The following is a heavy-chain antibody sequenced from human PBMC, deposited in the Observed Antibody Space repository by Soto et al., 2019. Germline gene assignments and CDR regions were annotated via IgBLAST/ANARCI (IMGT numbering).Heavy chain of an antibody. CDR2: IKQDGTEI. CDR3: ASYSGSWSNWFDH. Sequence: GGSLRLSCVASGFTFSSYWMSWVRQAPGGGLEWVANIKQDGTEIHYVESVKGRFTIFRDNAKKSLYLQMNSLRAEDTAVYFCASYSGSWSNWFDHWGQGTLVTVSS. D-gene: IGHD1-26*01. CDR1: GFTFSSYW. V-gene: IGHV3-7*01. J-gene: IGHJ5*02.